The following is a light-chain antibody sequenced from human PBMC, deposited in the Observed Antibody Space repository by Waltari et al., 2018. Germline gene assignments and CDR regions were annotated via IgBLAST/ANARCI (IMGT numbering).Light chain of an antibody. CDR2: DAS. Sequence: EIEMTQSPATLSVSPGERVTLSCRASQSVNNKLAWYQQKPGQAPRLRIYDASTRATGIPTSFSGSGSGTEFTITISSLQSEDFAVYYCQQYSDWPLTFGGGTKVEIK. CDR3: QQYSDWPLT. CDR1: QSVNNK. J-gene: IGKJ4*01. V-gene: IGKV3-15*01.